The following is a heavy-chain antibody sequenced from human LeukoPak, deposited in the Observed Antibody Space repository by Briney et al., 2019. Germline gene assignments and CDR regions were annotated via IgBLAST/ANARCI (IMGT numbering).Heavy chain of an antibody. CDR2: MNPNSGNT. Sequence: ASVKVSCKASGYTFTSYDINWVRQATGQGLGWMGWMNPNSGNTGYAQKFQGRVTMTRNTSISTAYMELSSLRSEDTAVYYCARAHSYYDSSGYYSLDAFDIWGQGTMVTVSS. CDR3: ARAHSYYDSSGYYSLDAFDI. J-gene: IGHJ3*02. V-gene: IGHV1-8*01. CDR1: GYTFTSYD. D-gene: IGHD3-22*01.